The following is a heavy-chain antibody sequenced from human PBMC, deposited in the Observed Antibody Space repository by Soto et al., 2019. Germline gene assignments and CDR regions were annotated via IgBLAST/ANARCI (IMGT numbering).Heavy chain of an antibody. CDR1: GGSFSGYY. CDR2: INHSGST. CDR3: ARATGITGTTGWLYYFDY. V-gene: IGHV4-34*01. D-gene: IGHD1-7*01. Sequence: SETLSLTCAVYGGSFSGYYWSWIRQPPGKGLEWIGEINHSGSTNYNPSLKSRVTISVDTSKNQFSLKLSSVTAADTAVYYCARATGITGTTGWLYYFDYWGQGTLVTVSS. J-gene: IGHJ4*02.